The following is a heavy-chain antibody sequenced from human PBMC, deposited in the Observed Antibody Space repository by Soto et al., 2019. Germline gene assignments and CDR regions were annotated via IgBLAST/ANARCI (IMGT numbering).Heavy chain of an antibody. Sequence: TGGSLRLSCAASGFTFRSYGMHWVRQAPGKGLEWVAVISYDGSNKYYADSVKGRFTISRDNSKNTLYLQMNSLRAEDTAVYYCAKDIVGATTGGDHYDYWGQGTLVTVSS. D-gene: IGHD1-26*01. J-gene: IGHJ4*02. CDR1: GFTFRSYG. V-gene: IGHV3-30*18. CDR3: AKDIVGATTGGDHYDY. CDR2: ISYDGSNK.